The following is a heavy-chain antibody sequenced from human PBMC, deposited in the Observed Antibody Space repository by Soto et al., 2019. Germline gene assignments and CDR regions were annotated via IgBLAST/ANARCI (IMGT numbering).Heavy chain of an antibody. CDR1: GYTLTELS. D-gene: IGHD4-17*01. Sequence: GASVKVSCKVSGYTLTELSMHWVRQAPGKGLEWMGGFDPEDGETIYAQKFQGRVTMTEDTSTDTAYMELSSLRSEDTAVYYCATGTTVTTCFDVWGKGTTVTVSS. V-gene: IGHV1-24*01. CDR2: FDPEDGET. CDR3: ATGTTVTTCFDV. J-gene: IGHJ6*04.